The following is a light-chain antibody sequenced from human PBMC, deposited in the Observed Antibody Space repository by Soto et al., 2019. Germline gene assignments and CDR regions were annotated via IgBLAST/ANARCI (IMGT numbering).Light chain of an antibody. Sequence: DIVMTQSPDSLAVSLGERATINCKSSLSILDTSNNQNYLSWYQQKPGQSPKLLIYWASTRESGVPDRFSGSGSGTDFTLTINSLQTEDVAVYYCQQHYGTPRTFGQGTKVEIK. CDR3: QQHYGTPRT. CDR1: LSILDTSNNQNY. V-gene: IGKV4-1*01. CDR2: WAS. J-gene: IGKJ1*01.